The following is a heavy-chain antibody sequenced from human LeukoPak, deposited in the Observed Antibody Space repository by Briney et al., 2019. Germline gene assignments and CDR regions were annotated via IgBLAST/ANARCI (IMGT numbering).Heavy chain of an antibody. CDR2: SYHTGST. J-gene: IGHJ1*01. V-gene: IGHV4-39*07. CDR1: GGPISSSSYY. Sequence: SETLSLTCTVSGGPISSSSYYWAWIRQPPGKGLEWIGSSYHTGSTYYHPPLKSRVSISVDTSKNQFSLRLSSVTAADTAVYYCARDYRLTQIQYWGQGNLVTVSS. D-gene: IGHD1-26*01. CDR3: ARDYRLTQIQY.